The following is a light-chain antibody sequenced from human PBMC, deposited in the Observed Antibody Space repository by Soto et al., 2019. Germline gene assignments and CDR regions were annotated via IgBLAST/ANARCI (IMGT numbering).Light chain of an antibody. V-gene: IGKV1-8*01. CDR2: AAF. CDR3: HQDFNLPWT. CDR1: QGISSY. Sequence: AIRMTQSPSSFSASTGDRVTITCRASQGISSYLAWYQQKPGKAPKLLIYAAFTLQSGVPSRFSGSGTGTEFTLTISSLQPEDFAVYFCHQDFNLPWTFGQGTKVDIK. J-gene: IGKJ1*01.